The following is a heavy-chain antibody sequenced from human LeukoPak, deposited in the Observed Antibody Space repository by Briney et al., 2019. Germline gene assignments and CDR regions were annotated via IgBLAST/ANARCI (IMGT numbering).Heavy chain of an antibody. Sequence: PSETLSLTCTVSGGSISSGGYYWSWIRQHPGKGLEWIGYIYYSGSTYYNPSLKSRVTMSVDTSKNQFSLKLSSVTAADTAVYYCARGYTLGWFDPWGQGTLVTVSS. CDR3: ARGYTLGWFDP. J-gene: IGHJ5*02. D-gene: IGHD1-14*01. CDR2: IYYSGST. CDR1: GGSISSGGYY. V-gene: IGHV4-31*03.